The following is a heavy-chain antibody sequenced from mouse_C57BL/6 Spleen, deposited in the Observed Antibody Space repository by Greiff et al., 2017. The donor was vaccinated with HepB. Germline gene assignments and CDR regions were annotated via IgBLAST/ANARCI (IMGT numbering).Heavy chain of an antibody. J-gene: IGHJ4*01. CDR3: AREDYGRAMDY. Sequence: QVQLQQPGAELVRPRSSVKLSCKASGYTFTSYWMHWVKQRPIQGLEWIGNIDPSDSETHYNQKFKDKATLTVDKSSSTAYMQLSSLTSEDSAVYYCAREDYGRAMDYWGQGTSVTVSS. V-gene: IGHV1-52*01. CDR2: IDPSDSET. CDR1: GYTFTSYW. D-gene: IGHD1-1*01.